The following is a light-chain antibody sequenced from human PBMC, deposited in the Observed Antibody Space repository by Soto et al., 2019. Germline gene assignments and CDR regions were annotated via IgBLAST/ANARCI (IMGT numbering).Light chain of an antibody. J-gene: IGKJ1*01. CDR2: GAS. CDR1: QSVSNNY. CDR3: QQYGSSGT. V-gene: IGKV3-20*01. Sequence: IVLTQAPGTLSLSPGERPTLSCRASQSVSNNYLAWYQQKPGQAPRLLIYGASNRATGIPDRFSGSGSGTDFTLTISRLEPEDFAVYYCQQYGSSGTFGQGTKVDI.